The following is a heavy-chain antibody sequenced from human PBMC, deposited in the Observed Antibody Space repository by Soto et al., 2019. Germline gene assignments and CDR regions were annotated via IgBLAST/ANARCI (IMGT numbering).Heavy chain of an antibody. D-gene: IGHD3-10*01. CDR1: GGSISSSSYY. CDR3: ARRAHLSIGGTSPRGHDY. V-gene: IGHV4-39*01. J-gene: IGHJ4*02. Sequence: QLQLQESGPGLVKPSETLSLTCTVSGGSISSSSYYWGWIRQPPGKGLEWIGSIYYSGSTYYNPSLKSRVTISVDTSKNQFSLKLSSVTAADTAVYYCARRAHLSIGGTSPRGHDYWGQGTLVTVSS. CDR2: IYYSGST.